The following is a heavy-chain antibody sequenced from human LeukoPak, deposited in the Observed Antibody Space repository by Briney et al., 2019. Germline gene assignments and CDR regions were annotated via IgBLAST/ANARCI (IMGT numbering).Heavy chain of an antibody. J-gene: IGHJ4*02. V-gene: IGHV3-74*01. Sequence: GGSLRLSCAASGFTFSNYWMHWVRQAPGKGLVWVSRINSDGSSTSYADSVKGRFTISRDVAKNTIYLQMNSLRAEDAAVYYCARVGQYCSSTSCTLDYWGQGTLVTVSS. D-gene: IGHD2-2*01. CDR3: ARVGQYCSSTSCTLDY. CDR2: INSDGSST. CDR1: GFTFSNYW.